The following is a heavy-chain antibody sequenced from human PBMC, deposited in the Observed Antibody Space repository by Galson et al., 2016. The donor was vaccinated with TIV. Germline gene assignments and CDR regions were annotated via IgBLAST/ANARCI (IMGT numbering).Heavy chain of an antibody. Sequence: SLRLSCAASGFTFSSHWMTWVRQAPGKGLEWVANIKQDASEKYYGDPVKGRFTISRDNAENLIFLRMNSLRAEDTAVYFCARENFGGKPYDAFDIWGQGTVVTVSS. CDR3: ARENFGGKPYDAFDI. CDR2: IKQDASEK. J-gene: IGHJ3*02. D-gene: IGHD4-23*01. V-gene: IGHV3-7*01. CDR1: GFTFSSHW.